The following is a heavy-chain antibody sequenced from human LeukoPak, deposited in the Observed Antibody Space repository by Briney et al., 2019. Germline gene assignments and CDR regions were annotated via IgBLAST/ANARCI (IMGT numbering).Heavy chain of an antibody. D-gene: IGHD6-13*01. Sequence: KTSETLSLTCTVSRGSFRTADYYWAWVRQPPGEGLEWLGSIYFSGTPYFNPSLKSRVAVSIDTSKNQFSLKVTSVNASDTAVYFCARTSSWYAGAWFDSWGQGTLVTVSS. CDR3: ARTSSWYAGAWFDS. CDR1: RGSFRTADYY. V-gene: IGHV4-39*01. CDR2: IYFSGTP. J-gene: IGHJ5*01.